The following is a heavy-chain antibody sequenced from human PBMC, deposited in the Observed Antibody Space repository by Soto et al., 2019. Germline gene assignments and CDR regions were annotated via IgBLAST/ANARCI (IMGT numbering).Heavy chain of an antibody. CDR3: ARGYRQSGYSSSCVFDY. V-gene: IGHV4-31*03. D-gene: IGHD6-13*01. CDR2: IFYSGST. J-gene: IGHJ4*02. Sequence: QVQLQESGPGLVKPSQTLSLICTVSGGSINSGGYYWNWIRQHPGKGLEWIGYIFYSGSTYYNPSLWRRVTFSADTSGHQFSLNMSSVPAADTAVYFCARGYRQSGYSSSCVFDYWGQGTLVNVSS. CDR1: GGSINSGGYY.